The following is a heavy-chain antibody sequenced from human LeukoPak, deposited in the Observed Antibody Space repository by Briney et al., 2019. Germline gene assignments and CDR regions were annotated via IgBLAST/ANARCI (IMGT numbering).Heavy chain of an antibody. V-gene: IGHV3-23*01. Sequence: GGSLRLSCAASGFIFSNHGMNWVRQAPGKGLEWVSGISGSGDSTYYADSVKGRFTISRDNSKNTLYLQMNSLRAEDTAVYYCARRSGIAVAGAFDYWGQGTLVTVSS. D-gene: IGHD6-19*01. CDR3: ARRSGIAVAGAFDY. CDR1: GFIFSNHG. J-gene: IGHJ4*02. CDR2: ISGSGDST.